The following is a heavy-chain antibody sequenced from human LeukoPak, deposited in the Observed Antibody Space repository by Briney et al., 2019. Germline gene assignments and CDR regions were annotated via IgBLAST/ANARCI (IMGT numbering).Heavy chain of an antibody. V-gene: IGHV1-69*13. CDR1: GGTFSSYA. D-gene: IGHD6-13*01. Sequence: SVKVSCKASGGTFSSYAISWVRQAPGQGLEWMGGIIPIFGTANYAQKFQGRVTITADGSTSTAYMELSSLRSEDTAVYYCARGKERGSSSWYNSYYYYGMDVWGQGTTVTVSS. J-gene: IGHJ6*02. CDR3: ARGKERGSSSWYNSYYYYGMDV. CDR2: IIPIFGTA.